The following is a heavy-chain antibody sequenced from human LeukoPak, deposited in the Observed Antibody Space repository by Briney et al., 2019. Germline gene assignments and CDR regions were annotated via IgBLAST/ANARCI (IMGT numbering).Heavy chain of an antibody. CDR2: INHSGST. D-gene: IGHD1-26*01. V-gene: IGHV4-34*01. CDR1: GGSFSGYY. CDR3: ARDLRAEGYYRFDY. Sequence: SETLSLTCAVYGGSFSGYYWSWIRQPPGKGLEWIGEINHSGSTNYNPSLKRRVTISVDTYKNQFSLKLSSVTAADTAVYYWARDLRAEGYYRFDYWGQGTLVTVSS. J-gene: IGHJ4*02.